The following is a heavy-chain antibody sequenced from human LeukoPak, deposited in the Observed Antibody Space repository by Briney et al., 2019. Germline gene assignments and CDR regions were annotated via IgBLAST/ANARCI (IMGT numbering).Heavy chain of an antibody. CDR1: GGTFSSYA. CDR2: IIPIFGTA. CDR3: ARGGYLAAAGKPFDY. J-gene: IGHJ4*02. D-gene: IGHD6-13*01. Sequence: SVKVSCKASGGTFSSYAISWVRQAPGQGLEWMGGIIPIFGTANYAQKFQGRVTITADGSTSTAYMELSSLRSEDTAVYYCARGGYLAAAGKPFDYWGQGTLVTVSS. V-gene: IGHV1-69*13.